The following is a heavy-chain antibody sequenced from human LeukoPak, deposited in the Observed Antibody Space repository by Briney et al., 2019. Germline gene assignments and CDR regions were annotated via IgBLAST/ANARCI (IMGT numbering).Heavy chain of an antibody. V-gene: IGHV4-31*03. D-gene: IGHD2-2*01. J-gene: IGHJ5*02. CDR1: GGSVSSGSYY. CDR2: TYYSGST. Sequence: PSETLSLTCTVSGGSVSSGSYYWSWIRQPPGRGLEWIGYTYYSGSTYYNPSLKSRVTISVDTSKNQFSLKLSSVTAADTAVYYCARTDCSSTSCKKLGFDPWGQGTLVTVSS. CDR3: ARTDCSSTSCKKLGFDP.